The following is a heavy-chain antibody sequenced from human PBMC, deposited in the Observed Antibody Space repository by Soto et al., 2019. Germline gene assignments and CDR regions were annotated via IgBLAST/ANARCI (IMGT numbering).Heavy chain of an antibody. D-gene: IGHD3-10*01. J-gene: IGHJ4*02. V-gene: IGHV3-9*01. Sequence: GGSLRLSCVASGFTFGDYAMHWVRQVPGKGLHWVSGISWNSGDIDYADSVKGRFTVSRDNSKNSLYPQMNGLRAEDTALYYCAKYHHSLYISGSYSEYCGQGTLVTVSS. CDR3: AKYHHSLYISGSYSEY. CDR1: GFTFGDYA. CDR2: ISWNSGDI.